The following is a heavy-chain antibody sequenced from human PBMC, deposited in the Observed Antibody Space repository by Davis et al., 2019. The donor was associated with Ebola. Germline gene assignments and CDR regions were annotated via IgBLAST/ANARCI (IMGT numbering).Heavy chain of an antibody. V-gene: IGHV3-48*01. Sequence: PGGSLRLSCAASGLTFSSYSMNWVRQAPGKGLEWVSYISSSSSTIYYADSVKGGFTISRDNSKNTLYLQMNSLRAEDTAVYYCAKNAYSSSRFNWFDPWGQGTLVTVSS. CDR2: ISSSSSTI. CDR1: GLTFSSYS. D-gene: IGHD6-13*01. J-gene: IGHJ5*02. CDR3: AKNAYSSSRFNWFDP.